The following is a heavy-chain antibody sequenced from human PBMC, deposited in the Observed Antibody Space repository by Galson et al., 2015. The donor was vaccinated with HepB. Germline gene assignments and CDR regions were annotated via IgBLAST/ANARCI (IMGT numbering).Heavy chain of an antibody. D-gene: IGHD2-2*01. CDR3: ARVASAAIFDY. CDR2: INPSGGST. J-gene: IGHJ4*02. CDR1: GYTFTSYY. Sequence: SVKVSCKASGYTFTSYYMNWVRQAPGQGLEWMGIINPSGGSTSYAQKFQGRVTMTRDTSTSTVYMELSSLRSEDTAVYYCARVASAAIFDYWGQGTLVTVSS. V-gene: IGHV1-46*01.